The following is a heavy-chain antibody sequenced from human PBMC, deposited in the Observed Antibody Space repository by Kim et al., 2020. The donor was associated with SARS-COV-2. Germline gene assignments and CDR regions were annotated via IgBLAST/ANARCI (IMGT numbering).Heavy chain of an antibody. J-gene: IGHJ6*02. CDR1: GFTFSSYA. CDR3: ARQLLWFGELLYGPYGMDV. CDR2: ISYDGSNK. V-gene: IGHV3-30*04. Sequence: GGSLRLSCAASGFTFSSYAMHWVRQAPGKGLEWVAVISYDGSNKYYADSVKGRFTISRDNSKNTLYLQMNSLRAEDTAVYYCARQLLWFGELLYGPYGMDVWGQGTTVTVSS. D-gene: IGHD3-10*01.